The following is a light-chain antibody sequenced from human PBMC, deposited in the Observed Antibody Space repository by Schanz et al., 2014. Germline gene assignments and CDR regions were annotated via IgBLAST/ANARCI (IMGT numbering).Light chain of an antibody. V-gene: IGKV3-20*01. CDR3: QHYGSPPLT. Sequence: EIVLTQSPGTLSLSPGERATLSCRASQSVSSSNLAWYQQKPGQAPRLLIYGASSRATGVPDRFSGSGSGTDFTLTISRLEPEDSAVYYCQHYGSPPLTFGPGTTVDIK. CDR2: GAS. J-gene: IGKJ3*01. CDR1: QSVSSSN.